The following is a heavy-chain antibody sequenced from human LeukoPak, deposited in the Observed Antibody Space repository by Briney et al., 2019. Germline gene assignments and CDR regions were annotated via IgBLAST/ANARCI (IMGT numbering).Heavy chain of an antibody. Sequence: GGSLRLSCAASGFTVSTNYMNWVRQAPGKGLECVSTISGSGSSTYYADSVRGRFTISRDNSKNTLYLQMNSLRADDTAVYYCAKAFSSSWYFYSDSWGQGTLVTVSS. D-gene: IGHD6-13*01. CDR2: ISGSGSST. V-gene: IGHV3-23*01. CDR1: GFTVSTNY. CDR3: AKAFSSSWYFYSDS. J-gene: IGHJ4*02.